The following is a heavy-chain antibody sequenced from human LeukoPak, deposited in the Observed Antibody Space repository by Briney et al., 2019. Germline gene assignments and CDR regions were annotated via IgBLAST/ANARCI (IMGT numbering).Heavy chain of an antibody. D-gene: IGHD3-16*02. J-gene: IGHJ4*02. V-gene: IGHV4-39*07. CDR2: IYYSGST. CDR3: AREAAYDYVWGSYRRYFDY. CDR1: GGSISSSSYY. Sequence: SETLSLTCIVSGGSISSSSYYWGWIRQPPGKGLEWIGSIYYSGSTYYNPSLKSRVTISVDTSKNQFSLKLSSVTAADTAVYYCAREAAYDYVWGSYRRYFDYWGQGTLVTVSS.